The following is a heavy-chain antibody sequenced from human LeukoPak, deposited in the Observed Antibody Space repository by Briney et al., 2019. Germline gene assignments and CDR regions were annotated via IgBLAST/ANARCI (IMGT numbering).Heavy chain of an antibody. CDR2: INDSGST. J-gene: IGHJ4*02. CDR3: ARHLAARSGAARYLDS. V-gene: IGHV4-59*08. D-gene: IGHD4/OR15-4a*01. Sequence: SATLSLTCTVSGGSISGYYWSWIRQPPGKGLEWIGYINDSGSTDYNPSLKSRVTISADTSSNQFSLKLNSVPAADTAIYYCARHLAARSGAARYLDSSGQGTLATVSS. CDR1: GGSISGYY.